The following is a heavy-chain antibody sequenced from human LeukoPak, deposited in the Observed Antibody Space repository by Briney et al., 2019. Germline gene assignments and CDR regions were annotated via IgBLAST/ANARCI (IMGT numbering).Heavy chain of an antibody. Sequence: GGSLRLSCAASGFTFSRFSLNWVRQAPGKGLEWVSYISTRSGRKYCADSVKGRFTISRDNAKNSLYLQMNSLRAEDTAVYYCARAALDSYSSSWYVGWFDPWGQGTLVTVSS. CDR1: GFTFSRFS. V-gene: IGHV3-48*04. CDR3: ARAALDSYSSSWYVGWFDP. D-gene: IGHD6-13*01. CDR2: ISTRSGRK. J-gene: IGHJ5*02.